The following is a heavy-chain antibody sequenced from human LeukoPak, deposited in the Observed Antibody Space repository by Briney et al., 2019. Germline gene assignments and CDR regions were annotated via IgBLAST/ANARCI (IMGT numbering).Heavy chain of an antibody. J-gene: IGHJ4*02. CDR2: ISSSSSYI. V-gene: IGHV3-21*01. CDR3: ARDHYDSSGYYYFDY. D-gene: IGHD3-22*01. CDR1: GFTFSSYS. Sequence: GGSLRLSCAASGFTFSSYSMNWVRQAPGKGLEWVSSISSSSSYIYYAASVKGRFTISRDNAKNSLYLQMNSLRAEDTAVYYCARDHYDSSGYYYFDYWGQGTLVTVSS.